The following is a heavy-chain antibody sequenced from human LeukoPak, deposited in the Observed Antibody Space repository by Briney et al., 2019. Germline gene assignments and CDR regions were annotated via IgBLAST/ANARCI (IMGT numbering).Heavy chain of an antibody. CDR1: GYTFTGYY. CDR2: INPNSGGT. Sequence: ASVKVSCKASGYTFTGYYMHWVRQAPGQGLEWMGWINPNSGGTNYAQKFQGRVTMTRDTSISTAYMELSRLRSDDTAVCYCASSSYYDFWSGVSYGFDYWGQGTLVTVSS. D-gene: IGHD3-3*01. V-gene: IGHV1-2*02. CDR3: ASSSYYDFWSGVSYGFDY. J-gene: IGHJ4*02.